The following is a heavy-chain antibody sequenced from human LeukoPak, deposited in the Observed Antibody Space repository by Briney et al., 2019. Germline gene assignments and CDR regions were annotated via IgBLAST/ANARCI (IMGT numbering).Heavy chain of an antibody. V-gene: IGHV5-51*01. CDR2: IYLADSDT. J-gene: IGHJ4*02. CDR3: ARQSDLVVVPAAMKGGFDY. D-gene: IGHD2-2*01. CDR1: GYNFAEYW. Sequence: GESLKISCKGSGYNFAEYWIGWVRQMPGKGLEWMGIIYLADSDTRYSPSFQGQVTISADKSISTAYLQWSSLKASDTAMYYCARQSDLVVVPAAMKGGFDYWGQGTLVTVSS.